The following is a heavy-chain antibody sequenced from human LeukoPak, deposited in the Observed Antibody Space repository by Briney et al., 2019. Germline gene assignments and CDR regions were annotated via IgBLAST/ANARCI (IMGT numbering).Heavy chain of an antibody. V-gene: IGHV4-4*07. CDR2: IYTSGST. CDR1: GGSISSYY. D-gene: IGHD5-18*01. CDR3: AGARYSHGKPYYFDY. J-gene: IGHJ4*02. Sequence: PSETLSLTCTVSGGSISSYYWSWIRQPAGKGLEWIGRIYTSGSTNYNSSLKSRVTMSVDTSKNQFSLKLSSVTAADTAVYYCAGARYSHGKPYYFDYWGQGTLVTVSS.